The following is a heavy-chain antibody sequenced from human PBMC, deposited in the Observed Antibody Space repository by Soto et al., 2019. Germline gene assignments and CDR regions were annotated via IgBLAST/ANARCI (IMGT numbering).Heavy chain of an antibody. Sequence: GGSLRLSCEASGFTFDDYAMHWVRQAPGKGLEWVSAISGSGGSIAYADSVKGRSTISRDNSKNTLYLQMNSLRAEDTAVYYCAKETGDSSGYSDYWGQGTLVTVSS. CDR1: GFTFDDYA. V-gene: IGHV3-23*01. CDR2: ISGSGGSI. CDR3: AKETGDSSGYSDY. J-gene: IGHJ4*02. D-gene: IGHD3-22*01.